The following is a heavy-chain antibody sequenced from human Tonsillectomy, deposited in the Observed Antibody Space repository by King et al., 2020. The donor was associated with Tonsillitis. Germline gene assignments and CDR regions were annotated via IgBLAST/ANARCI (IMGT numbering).Heavy chain of an antibody. CDR3: ARSYDILTGYFDY. V-gene: IGHV3-7*01. J-gene: IGHJ4*02. CDR1: GVTFSSYW. Sequence: QLVESGGGVVQPGGSLRLACASAGVTFSSYWMGWVRQAPVNGLEGVANRKQDGSEKYYVDSVKGRFSISRDNAKNSLYLQMSSLRAEDTAVYYCARSYDILTGYFDYWGQGTLVTVSS. D-gene: IGHD3-9*01. CDR2: RKQDGSEK.